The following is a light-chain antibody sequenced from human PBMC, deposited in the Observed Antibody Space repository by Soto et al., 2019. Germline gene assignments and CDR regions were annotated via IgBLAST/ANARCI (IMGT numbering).Light chain of an antibody. V-gene: IGKV2-40*01. J-gene: IGKJ4*01. CDR3: MQRIEFPLT. CDR1: QSLLDSVDVNTY. CDR2: TVS. Sequence: DIVLMQTPLSLPVSPGEPASIFSRSSQSLLDSVDVNTYLDWYLQKPGQSPQLLIYTVSYRASGVPDRFSGSGSGTDFTLKISRVEAEDVGVYYCMQRIEFPLTFGGGTKVDIK.